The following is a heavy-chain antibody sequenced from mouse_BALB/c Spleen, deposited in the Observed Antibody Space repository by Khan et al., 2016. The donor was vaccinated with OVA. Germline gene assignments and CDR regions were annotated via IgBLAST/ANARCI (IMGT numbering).Heavy chain of an antibody. J-gene: IGHJ2*01. D-gene: IGHD1-1*01. CDR2: INPHIGET. V-gene: IGHV1-20*02. Sequence: EVELVESGPELVKPGASVKISCKASGYSFTGYFMNWVMQSHGKSLEWIGRINPHIGETFYNQKFKGKAILTVNESSSTVHMELRSLASEDSAVYYCTRIYRSDFDYWGQGTTLTVSS. CDR3: TRIYRSDFDY. CDR1: GYSFTGYF.